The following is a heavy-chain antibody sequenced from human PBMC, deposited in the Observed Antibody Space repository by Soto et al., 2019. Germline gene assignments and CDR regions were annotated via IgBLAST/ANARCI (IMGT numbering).Heavy chain of an antibody. J-gene: IGHJ6*02. V-gene: IGHV4-39*01. CDR1: GASVSSSSYY. CDR2: IYYSGST. CDR3: ARLNAGTTYDYYGMDV. Sequence: SETLSLTCTVSGASVSSSSYYWGWIRQPPGKGLEWIGSIYYSGSTYYNPSLKSRVTISVDTSKNQFSLKLSSVTAADTAVYYCARLNAGTTYDYYGMDVWGQGTTVT. D-gene: IGHD1-7*01.